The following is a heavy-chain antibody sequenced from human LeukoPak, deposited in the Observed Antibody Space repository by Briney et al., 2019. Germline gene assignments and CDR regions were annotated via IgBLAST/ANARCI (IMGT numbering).Heavy chain of an antibody. J-gene: IGHJ3*01. V-gene: IGHV4-59*08. D-gene: IGHD3-10*01. CDR2: IYYSVRT. CDR3: TRHPGVNTPHAV. Sequence: SETLSLTCTVSGGSIGTYYWSWLRQPPGKGLEWIGYIYYSVRTNYNPSLKSRVTISLDTPKNQFSLKLSSVTAADTAVYYCTRHPGVNTPHAVWGQGTMVTVSS. CDR1: GGSIGTYY.